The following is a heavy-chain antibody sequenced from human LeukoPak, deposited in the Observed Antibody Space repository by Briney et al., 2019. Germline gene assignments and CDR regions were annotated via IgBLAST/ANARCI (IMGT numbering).Heavy chain of an antibody. D-gene: IGHD4-17*01. CDR1: GYTFTSYY. CDR2: INPSDGRT. J-gene: IGHJ3*02. Sequence: EASVKVSCKASGYTFTSYYRHWVRQVPGQGLEWMGIINPSDGRTSYPQRFQARVTMTRDTSTSTLYMELSSLRSEDTAMYYCTRDAPMKTTVTTARAFDIWGQGTMVTVSS. CDR3: TRDAPMKTTVTTARAFDI. V-gene: IGHV1-46*01.